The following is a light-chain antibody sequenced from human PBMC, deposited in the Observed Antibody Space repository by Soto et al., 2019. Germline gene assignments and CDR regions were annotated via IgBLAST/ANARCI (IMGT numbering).Light chain of an antibody. V-gene: IGKV1-5*03. CDR3: QEDNSYPYT. CDR1: QSISSW. J-gene: IGKJ2*01. Sequence: DIQMTQSPSTLSASVGDRATITCRASQSISSWLAWYQQKPGKAPKVLIHKASSLESGVPSRFSGSGSGTEFTLTISSLQPDDFATYYCQEDNSYPYTFGQGTKLGSK. CDR2: KAS.